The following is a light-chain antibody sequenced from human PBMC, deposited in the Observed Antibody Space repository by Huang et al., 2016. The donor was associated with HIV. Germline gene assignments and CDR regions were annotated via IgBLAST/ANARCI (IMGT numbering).Light chain of an antibody. V-gene: IGKV2D-29*02. CDR3: MQRTQRPLT. J-gene: IGKJ4*01. CDR1: QSLLHSDGETY. Sequence: DIVMTQTPLSLSVTPGQPASISCKSSQSLLHSDGETYLYWYLHKPGQSPQLLIYEVANRFSVVPDRFSGSGSGTDFTLRISRVEAEDVGVYYCMQRTQRPLTFGGGTKVEIK. CDR2: EVA.